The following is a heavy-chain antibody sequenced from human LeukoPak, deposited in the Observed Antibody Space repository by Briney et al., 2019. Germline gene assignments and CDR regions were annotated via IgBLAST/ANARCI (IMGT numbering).Heavy chain of an antibody. Sequence: ASVKVSCKAFGYTFTDYHMRWVRQAPGQGLEWMGWINPNSGDTNYAQKFQGRVTMTRDTTISTAYMELSRLRSDDTAVYYCARVSTGDWGQGTLVTVSS. V-gene: IGHV1-2*02. CDR1: GYTFTDYH. CDR2: INPNSGDT. D-gene: IGHD1-1*01. J-gene: IGHJ4*02. CDR3: ARVSTGD.